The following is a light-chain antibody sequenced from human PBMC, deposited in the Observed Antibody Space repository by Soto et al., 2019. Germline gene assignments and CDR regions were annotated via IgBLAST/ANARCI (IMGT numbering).Light chain of an antibody. CDR2: KAS. CDR1: QSISSW. CDR3: QQYSSYPYT. V-gene: IGKV1-5*03. Sequence: DIQMTQSPSTLSASVGDRVTITCRASQSISSWLAWYQQKPGKAPKLLIYKASTLESGVPSRFSGSGSGTEFTLTISSLQPDDFATYYCQQYSSYPYTFGQGSKLESK. J-gene: IGKJ2*01.